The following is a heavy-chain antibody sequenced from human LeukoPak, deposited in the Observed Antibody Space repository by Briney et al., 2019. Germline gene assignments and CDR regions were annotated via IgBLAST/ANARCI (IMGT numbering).Heavy chain of an antibody. CDR1: GYSISSDNY. J-gene: IGHJ4*02. D-gene: IGHD3-22*01. V-gene: IGHV4-38-2*01. Sequence: SETLSRTCAVSGYSISSDNYWVWIRQPPGQGLEWTGGINHSGSTYYNPSVRRLVTMSTDTTKNQFSLKLSSVTAADTAVYYCARAPRDSSSSNYMRRFGYWGQGTLVTVSS. CDR2: INHSGST. CDR3: ARAPRDSSSSNYMRRFGY.